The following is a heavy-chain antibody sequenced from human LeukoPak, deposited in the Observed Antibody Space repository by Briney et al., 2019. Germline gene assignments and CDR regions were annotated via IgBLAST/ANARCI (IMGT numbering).Heavy chain of an antibody. V-gene: IGHV5-51*01. D-gene: IGHD3-9*01. J-gene: IGHJ6*03. CDR1: GYSFTSYL. CDR3: ARLGYDILTGYLYYYMDV. CDR2: IYPGDSDT. Sequence: GESLKISCKGSGYSFTSYLIGWVRQMPGKGLEWMGIIYPGDSDTSYSPSFQGQVTISADKSISTAYLQWSSLKASDTAMYYCARLGYDILTGYLYYYMDVWGKGTTVTVSS.